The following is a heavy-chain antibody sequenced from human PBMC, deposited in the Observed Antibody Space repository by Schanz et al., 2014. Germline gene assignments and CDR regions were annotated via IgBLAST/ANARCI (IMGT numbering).Heavy chain of an antibody. D-gene: IGHD2-2*03. CDR3: AKSGYCRSTSCYQCNCYRLDV. CDR1: GLSFSNYA. V-gene: IGHV3-23*01. Sequence: EEQLLESGGALVQPGGSLRLSCAASGLSFSNYALVWVRQPPGKGLEWISGISGFGTGAYYADSVKGRFSISRDNSKNTLYLQRDSLRAEDTAVYYCAKSGYCRSTSCYQCNCYRLDVWGQGTTVTVSS. CDR2: ISGFGTGA. J-gene: IGHJ6*02.